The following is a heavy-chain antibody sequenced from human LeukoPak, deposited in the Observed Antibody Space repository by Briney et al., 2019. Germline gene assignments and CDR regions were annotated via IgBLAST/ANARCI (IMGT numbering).Heavy chain of an antibody. CDR2: TYYRSKWYH. D-gene: IGHD2-2*01. J-gene: IGHJ6*03. CDR1: GDSVSSNSAA. CDR3: ARVVERGYCSSTSCYNYYYYYYMDV. V-gene: IGHV6-1*01. Sequence: SQTLSLTCAISGDSVSSNSAAWNWIRQSPSRGLEWLGRTYYRSKWYHDYAVSVKSRITINPDTSKNQFSLQLNSVTPEDTAVYYCARVVERGYCSSTSCYNYYYYYYMDVWGKGTTVTVSS.